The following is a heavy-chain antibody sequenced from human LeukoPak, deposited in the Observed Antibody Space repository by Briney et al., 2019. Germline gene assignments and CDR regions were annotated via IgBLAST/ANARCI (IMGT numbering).Heavy chain of an antibody. J-gene: IGHJ4*02. D-gene: IGHD1-14*01. V-gene: IGHV4-59*03. Sequence: PSETLSLTCTVSRDSISDYYWSWVRQPPGKGLEWIGYISYSGSTNYNPSLKSRVTISIDTSRYQFSLKLNSVTAADTAVYYCAEGYNPYYFDYWGQGALVTVSS. CDR2: ISYSGST. CDR3: AEGYNPYYFDY. CDR1: RDSISDYY.